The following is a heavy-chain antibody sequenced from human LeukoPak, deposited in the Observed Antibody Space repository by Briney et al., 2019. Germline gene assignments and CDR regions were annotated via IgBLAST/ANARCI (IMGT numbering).Heavy chain of an antibody. CDR1: GFTFSSYA. D-gene: IGHD1-26*01. J-gene: IGHJ5*02. CDR2: ISYDGSNR. CDR3: ARDQWSGSYYGLNPFNL. Sequence: GRSLRLSCAASGFTFSSYAMHWVRQAPGKGLEWVAVISYDGSNRYYADSVKGRFTISRDNSKNTLYLQMNSLRAEDTAVYYGARDQWSGSYYGLNPFNLWGRGTLVTASS. V-gene: IGHV3-30-3*01.